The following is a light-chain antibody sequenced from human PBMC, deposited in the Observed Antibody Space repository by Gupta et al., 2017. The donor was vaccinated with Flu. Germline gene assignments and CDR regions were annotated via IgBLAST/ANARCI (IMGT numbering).Light chain of an antibody. V-gene: IGLV8-61*01. J-gene: IGLJ3*02. CDR1: PGSVSTSHH. Sequence: QTVVTQEPSFSVSPGGTVTLTCGLSPGSVSTSHHPSWYQQTPGQAPRTLIYNTKTRSSGVPDRFSGSILGTKAALTITGAQAEDESDYFCVLYFGSGIWMFGGGTKVTVL. CDR2: NTK. CDR3: VLYFGSGIWM.